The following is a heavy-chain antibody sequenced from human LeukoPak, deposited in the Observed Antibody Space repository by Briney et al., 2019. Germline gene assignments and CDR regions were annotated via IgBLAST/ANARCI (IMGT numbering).Heavy chain of an antibody. Sequence: SETLSLTCAVYGGSFSGYYWSWIRQPPGKGLEWIGEINHSGSTNYNPSLKSRVTISVDTSKNQFSLKLSSVTAADTAVYYCARGNYYDSSGSLDYWGQGTLVTVSS. CDR3: ARGNYYDSSGSLDY. CDR2: INHSGST. V-gene: IGHV4-34*01. CDR1: GGSFSGYY. D-gene: IGHD3-22*01. J-gene: IGHJ4*02.